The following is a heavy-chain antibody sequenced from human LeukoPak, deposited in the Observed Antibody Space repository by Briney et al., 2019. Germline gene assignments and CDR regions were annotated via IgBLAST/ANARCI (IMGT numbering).Heavy chain of an antibody. Sequence: SETLSLTCAVYGGSFSAYYWSWIRQPPGKGLEWMGEINHSGSTNYNPSLKSRATISVDTSKKQFSLKLSSLTAADTAVYYCARGRPRVFYYYYGMDVWGQGTTVTVSS. J-gene: IGHJ6*02. CDR1: GGSFSAYY. CDR2: INHSGST. CDR3: ARGRPRVFYYYYGMDV. D-gene: IGHD3-10*01. V-gene: IGHV4-34*01.